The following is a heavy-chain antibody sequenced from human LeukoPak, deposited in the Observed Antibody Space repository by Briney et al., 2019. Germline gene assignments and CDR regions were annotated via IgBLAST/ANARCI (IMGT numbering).Heavy chain of an antibody. Sequence: ASVKVSCKASGYTFTNYGIYWVRQAPGQGFRWMGWISVNNGNTNYARKFRDRFTMTADTATSTAYMELRSLRSDDTAVYYCARVVYYGSRRPPFDPWGQGTLVTVSS. J-gene: IGHJ5*02. D-gene: IGHD3-10*01. CDR3: ARVVYYGSRRPPFDP. CDR1: GYTFTNYG. CDR2: ISVNNGNT. V-gene: IGHV1-18*01.